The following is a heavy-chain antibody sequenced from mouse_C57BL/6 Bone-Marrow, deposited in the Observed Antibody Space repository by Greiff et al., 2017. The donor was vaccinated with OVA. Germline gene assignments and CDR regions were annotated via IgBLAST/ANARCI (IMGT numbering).Heavy chain of an antibody. J-gene: IGHJ4*01. D-gene: IGHD4-1*01. CDR2: IYPRSGNT. Sequence: VQLQESGAELARPGASVKLSCKASGYTFTSYGISWVKQRTGQGLEWIGEIYPRSGNTYYNEKFKGKATLTADKSSSTAYMELRSLTSEDSAVYFCARQTGFFYAMDYWGQGTSVTVSS. CDR3: ARQTGFFYAMDY. V-gene: IGHV1-81*01. CDR1: GYTFTSYG.